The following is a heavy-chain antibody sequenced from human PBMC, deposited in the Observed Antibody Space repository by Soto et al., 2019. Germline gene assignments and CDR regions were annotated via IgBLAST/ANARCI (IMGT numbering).Heavy chain of an antibody. J-gene: IGHJ4*02. CDR1: GGSISPYY. CDR3: ARRGDWGSDAFDY. V-gene: IGHV4-59*08. Sequence: QVQLQESGPGLVKPSETLSLTCTVSGGSISPYYWSWIRQPPGKGLEWIGYIYYTGSTSYNPSLRCRATVTVDTAKNRCSLNLSSMTATDTAVYYCARRGDWGSDAFDYWGQGTLVTVSS. CDR2: IYYTGST. D-gene: IGHD7-27*01.